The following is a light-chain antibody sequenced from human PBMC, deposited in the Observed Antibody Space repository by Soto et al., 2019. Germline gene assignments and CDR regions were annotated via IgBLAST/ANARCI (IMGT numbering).Light chain of an antibody. CDR2: GAS. CDR1: QSVNSY. J-gene: IGKJ2*01. V-gene: IGKV3-15*01. CDR3: QQCNDWPRGT. Sequence: EIVMTQSPATLSVSPGERATLSCRASQSVNSYLAWYQQKPGQAPRLLIYGASTRASSIPARFSGSGSGTEFTLTISSLQSEDFAVYYCQQCNDWPRGTFGQGTRLEIK.